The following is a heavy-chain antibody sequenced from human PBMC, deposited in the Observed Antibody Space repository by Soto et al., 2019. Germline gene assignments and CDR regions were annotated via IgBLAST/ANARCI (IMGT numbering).Heavy chain of an antibody. J-gene: IGHJ4*02. V-gene: IGHV1-2*02. Sequence: QVQLVQSGAAVKKPGASVKVSCKASGYTFTDYYVHWVRQAPGQGLEWMGWINPNSGGTKSAQKFKGRVTMTRDTSNSTAYMEMSRLRSDDTAVYYCARRKGDYYDSSGYHYYFDYWGQGTLVTVSS. CDR1: GYTFTDYY. CDR3: ARRKGDYYDSSGYHYYFDY. D-gene: IGHD3-22*01. CDR2: INPNSGGT.